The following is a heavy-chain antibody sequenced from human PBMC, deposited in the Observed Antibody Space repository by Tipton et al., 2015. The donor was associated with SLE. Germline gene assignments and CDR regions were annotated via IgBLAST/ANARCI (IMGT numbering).Heavy chain of an antibody. CDR2: IYYSGST. V-gene: IGHV4-61*01. Sequence: TLSLTCTVSGYSISSGYYWGWIRQPPGKGLEWIGYIYYSGSTNYNPSLKSRVTISVDTSKNQFSLKLSSVTAADTAVYYCAREWGYWGQGTLVTVSS. CDR1: GYSISSGYY. J-gene: IGHJ4*02. D-gene: IGHD1-26*01. CDR3: AREWGY.